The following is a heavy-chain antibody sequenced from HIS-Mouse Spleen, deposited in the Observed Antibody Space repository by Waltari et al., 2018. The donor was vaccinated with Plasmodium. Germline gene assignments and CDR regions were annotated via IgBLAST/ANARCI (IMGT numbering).Heavy chain of an antibody. CDR3: ASSWYWYFDL. J-gene: IGHJ2*01. D-gene: IGHD6-13*01. CDR2: IKQDGREK. CDR1: GFTFSSYW. Sequence: EVPLVEFGGGLVQPGGSLRLPCAAPGFTFSSYWMSWVRQAPGKGLEWVANIKQDGREKYYVDSVKGRFTISRDNAKNSLYLQMNSLRAEDTAVYYCASSWYWYFDLWGRGTLVTVSS. V-gene: IGHV3-7*01.